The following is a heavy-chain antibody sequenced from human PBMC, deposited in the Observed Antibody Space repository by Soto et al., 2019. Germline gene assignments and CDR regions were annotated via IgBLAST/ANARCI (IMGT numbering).Heavy chain of an antibody. D-gene: IGHD3-9*01. CDR2: IYYSGST. V-gene: IGHV4-61*01. J-gene: IGHJ6*02. Sequence: LSLTCTVSGGSVSSGSYYWSWIRQPPGKGLEWIGYIYYSGSTNYNPSLKSRVTISVDTSKNQFSLKLSSVTAADTAVYYCARVYYDILTGYYWGPPPDYYYGMDVWGQGTTVTVSS. CDR1: GGSVSSGSYY. CDR3: ARVYYDILTGYYWGPPPDYYYGMDV.